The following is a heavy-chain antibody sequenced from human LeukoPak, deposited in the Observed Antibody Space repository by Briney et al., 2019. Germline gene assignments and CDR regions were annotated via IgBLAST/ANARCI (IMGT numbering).Heavy chain of an antibody. CDR2: MNEYGSDK. D-gene: IGHD2-2*01. Sequence: PGGSLTLSCAASGFTFSNYWINWVRQAPGKGLEWGANMNEYGSDKYYVDSVRGRFTISRDNAENSLFLHMNSLRVEDTAVYRCARVLYGSRVNVIDSWGPGTLVTVSS. CDR3: ARVLYGSRVNVIDS. CDR1: GFTFSNYW. J-gene: IGHJ4*02. V-gene: IGHV3-7*01.